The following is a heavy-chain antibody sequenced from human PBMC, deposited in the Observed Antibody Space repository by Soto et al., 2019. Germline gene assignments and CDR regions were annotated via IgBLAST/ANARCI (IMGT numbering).Heavy chain of an antibody. Sequence: QVQLVQSGAEVKKPGASVKVSCKASGYTFTRYDVNWVRQATGQGLEWMGWMNPNSGNTGYAQKFQGRVTMTRNTAINTAYMELSSLSSEDTAVYYCAIVGARPPDYWGQGTLVTVSS. CDR3: AIVGARPPDY. D-gene: IGHD1-26*01. J-gene: IGHJ4*02. CDR1: GYTFTRYD. CDR2: MNPNSGNT. V-gene: IGHV1-8*02.